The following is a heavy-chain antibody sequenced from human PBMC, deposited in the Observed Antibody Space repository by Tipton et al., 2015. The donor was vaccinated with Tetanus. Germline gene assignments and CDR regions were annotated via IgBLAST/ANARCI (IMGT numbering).Heavy chain of an antibody. Sequence: TLSLTCTVSGGSIRGGTFYWGWIRQPPGKGLEWIGSIYESGDTYYIPSLKSRVTISVDTPKNQFSLNLNSMAAADTGVYYCARLQSGYFTPFDYWGQGNLVTVSS. CDR3: ARLQSGYFTPFDY. CDR2: IYESGDT. CDR1: GGSIRGGTFY. J-gene: IGHJ4*02. D-gene: IGHD3-3*01. V-gene: IGHV4-39*01.